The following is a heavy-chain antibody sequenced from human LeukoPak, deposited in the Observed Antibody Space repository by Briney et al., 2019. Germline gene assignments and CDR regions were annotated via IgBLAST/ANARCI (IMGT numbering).Heavy chain of an antibody. CDR3: AKGIVGATLFDY. J-gene: IGHJ4*02. CDR2: ISGSGGST. CDR1: GFTFSSYA. V-gene: IGHV3-23*01. D-gene: IGHD1-26*01. Sequence: GGSLRLSCAASGFTFSSYAMSWVRQAPGKGLEGVSAISGSGGSTYYADSVKGRFTISRDNSKNTLYLQMNSLRAEDTAVYYCAKGIVGATLFDYWGQGTLVTVSS.